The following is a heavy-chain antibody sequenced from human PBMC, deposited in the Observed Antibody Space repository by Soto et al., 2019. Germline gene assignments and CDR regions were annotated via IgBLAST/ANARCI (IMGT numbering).Heavy chain of an antibody. CDR3: AKSLSTAVNYGLDV. CDR1: GFTFSDNA. D-gene: IGHD2-2*01. J-gene: IGHJ6*02. Sequence: PGGSLRLSCGASGFTFSDNAMTWVRQAPGKGLEWVSSISDDGDSTYYADSVKGRFAVSRDNSKNTLFLHMNSPGAEDTAVYYCAKSLSTAVNYGLDVWGQGTSVTVS. V-gene: IGHV3-23*01. CDR2: ISDDGDST.